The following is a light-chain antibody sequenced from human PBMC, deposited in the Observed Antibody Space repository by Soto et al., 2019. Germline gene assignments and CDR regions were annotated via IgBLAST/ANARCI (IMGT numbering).Light chain of an antibody. Sequence: QSPVTPSLSPGERDTLSCRASQSVSTCLAWDQQRPGQAPRLLIYDASYRATDIPPRFRCSGSGTDFALTISSLEPEDVAVDYCQQRSCWPSTETFGQGTRLEIK. V-gene: IGKV3-11*01. J-gene: IGKJ5*01. CDR1: QSVSTC. CDR3: QQRSCWPSTET. CDR2: DAS.